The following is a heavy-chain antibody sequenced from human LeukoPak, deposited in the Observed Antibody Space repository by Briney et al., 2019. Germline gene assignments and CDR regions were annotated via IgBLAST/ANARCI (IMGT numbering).Heavy chain of an antibody. V-gene: IGHV3-11*06. J-gene: IGHJ5*02. CDR3: ARGGFRFFAH. CDR1: GFTFSDYY. Sequence: PGGSLRLSCAASGFTFSDYYMSWFRQAPGKGLEWVSYITTSSYTKYADSVKGRFTISRDNAKNSLYLQMNSLRAEDTAVYYCARGGFRFFAHWGQGTLVTVSS. D-gene: IGHD2-15*01. CDR2: ITTSSYT.